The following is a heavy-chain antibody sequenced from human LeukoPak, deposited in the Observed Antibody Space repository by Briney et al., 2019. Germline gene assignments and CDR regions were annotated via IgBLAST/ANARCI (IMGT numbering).Heavy chain of an antibody. CDR3: ARDYPDYGDYVEDY. CDR2: ISSSSSYI. CDR1: GLKFTNYW. J-gene: IGHJ4*02. V-gene: IGHV3-21*01. D-gene: IGHD4-17*01. Sequence: GGSLRLSCAASGLKFTNYWMNWVRQAPGKGLEWVSSISSSSSYIYYADSVKGRFTISRDNAKNSLYLQMNSLRAEDTAVYYCARDYPDYGDYVEDYWGQGTLVTVSS.